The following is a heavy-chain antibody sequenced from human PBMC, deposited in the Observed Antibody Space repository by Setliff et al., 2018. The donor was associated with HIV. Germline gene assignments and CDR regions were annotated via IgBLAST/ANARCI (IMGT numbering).Heavy chain of an antibody. Sequence: WASVKVSCKVSGYTPSELTMHWVRQAPGKGLEWMGRFDPEDGDTLYAQRLQGRVIMTEDSSTDTAYMELSSLTSDDTAVYYCATAKEHWLSEGGFDYWGQGTLVTVSS. CDR1: GYTPSELT. D-gene: IGHD6-19*01. CDR3: ATAKEHWLSEGGFDY. J-gene: IGHJ4*02. V-gene: IGHV1-24*01. CDR2: FDPEDGDT.